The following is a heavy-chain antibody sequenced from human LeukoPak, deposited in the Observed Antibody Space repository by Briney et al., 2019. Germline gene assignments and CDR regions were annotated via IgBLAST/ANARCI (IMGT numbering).Heavy chain of an antibody. CDR1: GYTLTELS. V-gene: IGHV1-24*01. Sequence: ASVKVSCKVSGYTLTELSMHWVRQAPGKGLEWMGGFDPEDGETIYAQKFQGRVTMTEDTSTDTAYMELSSLRSEDTAVYYCARTFVDTAMVTRNYYYYYMDVWGKGTTVTVSS. CDR2: FDPEDGET. J-gene: IGHJ6*03. CDR3: ARTFVDTAMVTRNYYYYYMDV. D-gene: IGHD5-18*01.